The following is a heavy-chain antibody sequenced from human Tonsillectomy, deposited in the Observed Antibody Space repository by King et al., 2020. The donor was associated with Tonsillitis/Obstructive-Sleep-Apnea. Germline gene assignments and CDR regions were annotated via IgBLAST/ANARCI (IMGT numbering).Heavy chain of an antibody. CDR2: TNHSGST. V-gene: IGHV4-34*01. CDR1: GGSCSGYY. CDR3: ARGGRVAAPPGLFDY. Sequence: VQLQQWGAGLLKPSETLSLTCAVYGGSCSGYYWSWSRQPPGKGLEWIGETNHSGSTNSNPSLKSRVTISVDTSKNQFALKLSSVTAADTAVYYCARGGRVAAPPGLFDYWGQGTLVTVSS. J-gene: IGHJ4*02. D-gene: IGHD6-19*01.